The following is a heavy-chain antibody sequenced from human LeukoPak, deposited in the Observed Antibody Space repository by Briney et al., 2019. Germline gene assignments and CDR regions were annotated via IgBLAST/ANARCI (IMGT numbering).Heavy chain of an antibody. Sequence: PSETLSLTCTVSGGSIRSDDSYWTWIRQPPGKGLEWIGYMYYSGSTYYNPSLKTRISIPEDTSKSQISLKLTSVTAADTAVYYCARDKRVRVGNSWRHYAMDVWGQGTTVTVSS. CDR3: ARDKRVRVGNSWRHYAMDV. CDR1: GGSIRSDDSY. J-gene: IGHJ6*02. CDR2: MYYSGST. V-gene: IGHV4-30-4*08. D-gene: IGHD6-13*01.